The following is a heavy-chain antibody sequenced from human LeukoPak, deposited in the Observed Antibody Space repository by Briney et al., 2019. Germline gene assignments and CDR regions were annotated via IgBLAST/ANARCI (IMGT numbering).Heavy chain of an antibody. D-gene: IGHD6-6*01. CDR3: ARVVLVQSNYYYYGMDV. V-gene: IGHV1-69*13. Sequence: SVKVSCKASGGTFSSYAISWVRQAPGQGLEWMGGIIPIFGTANYAQKFQGRVTITADESTGTAYMELSSLRSEDTAVYYCARVVLVQSNYYYYGMDVWGQGTTVTVSS. J-gene: IGHJ6*02. CDR2: IIPIFGTA. CDR1: GGTFSSYA.